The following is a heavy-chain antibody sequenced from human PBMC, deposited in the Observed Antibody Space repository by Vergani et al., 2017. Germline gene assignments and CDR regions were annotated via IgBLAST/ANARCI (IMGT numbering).Heavy chain of an antibody. CDR1: GGSISSGRYY. J-gene: IGHJ4*02. CDR3: ARTRITIFGVVIRGYYFDY. D-gene: IGHD3-3*01. CDR2: IYYSGST. V-gene: IGHV4-31*03. Sequence: QVQLQESGPGLVKPSQTLSLTCTVSGGSISSGRYYWSWIRQHPGKGLEWIGYIYYSGSTYYNPSLKSRVTISVDTSKNQFSLKLSSVTAADTAVYYCARTRITIFGVVIRGYYFDYWGQGTLVTVSS.